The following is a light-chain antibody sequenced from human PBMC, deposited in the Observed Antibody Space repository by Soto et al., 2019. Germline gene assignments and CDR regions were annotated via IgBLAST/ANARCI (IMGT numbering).Light chain of an antibody. CDR2: NNY. Sequence: QSVLTQPPSVSGAPGQRVTFSCAGTSSNIGAGFDVHWYQHLAGTAPKLLIYNNYQRPSGVPDRFSASKSGSSASLAISGLRSEDEADYYCAAWDDIVTGRVFGGGTKLTVL. CDR1: SSNIGAGFD. J-gene: IGLJ3*02. V-gene: IGLV1-47*02. CDR3: AAWDDIVTGRV.